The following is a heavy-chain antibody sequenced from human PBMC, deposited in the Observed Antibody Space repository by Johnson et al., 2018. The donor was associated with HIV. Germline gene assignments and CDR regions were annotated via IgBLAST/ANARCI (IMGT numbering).Heavy chain of an antibody. Sequence: QVQLVESGGGVVQPGRSLRLSCAASGFTFSSYGMHWVRQAPGKGLEWVAVISYDGSNKYYADSVKGRFTISRDNSKNTLYLQMNSLRAEDTAVYYCARDNEDIVLVGATTVKWAFDIWGQGTMVTVSS. CDR3: ARDNEDIVLVGATTVKWAFDI. J-gene: IGHJ3*02. CDR1: GFTFSSYG. CDR2: ISYDGSNK. D-gene: IGHD2-15*01. V-gene: IGHV3-30*03.